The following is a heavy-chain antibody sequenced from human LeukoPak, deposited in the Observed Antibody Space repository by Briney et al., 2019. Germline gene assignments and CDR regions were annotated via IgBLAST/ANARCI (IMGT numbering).Heavy chain of an antibody. V-gene: IGHV4-59*01. D-gene: IGHD1-26*01. CDR1: GGSISDYY. CDR2: IHSTGRT. J-gene: IGHJ4*02. Sequence: SETLSLTCTVSGGSISDYYWSWIRQPPGKGLEWIGYIHSTGRTNYNPSLKSRVTFSIDTSKNQYSLKLTSVTAADTTVYYCVRDRGASWGQGTLVTVSS. CDR3: VRDRGAS.